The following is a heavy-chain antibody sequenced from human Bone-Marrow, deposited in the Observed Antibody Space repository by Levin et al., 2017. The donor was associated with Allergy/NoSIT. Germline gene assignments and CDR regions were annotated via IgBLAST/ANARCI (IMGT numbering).Heavy chain of an antibody. V-gene: IGHV4-30-2*01. CDR3: ARSFTMLRGGFHP. D-gene: IGHD3-10*01. CDR2: IFHTGST. J-gene: IGHJ5*02. CDR1: GGSISSGGSS. Sequence: SETLSLTCALSGGSISSGGSSWSWIRQPPGKGLEWIGYIFHTGSTYYNSSLKSRVTISVDRSKNQFSLKLTSVTAADTAVYYCARSFTMLRGGFHPWGQGILVTVSS.